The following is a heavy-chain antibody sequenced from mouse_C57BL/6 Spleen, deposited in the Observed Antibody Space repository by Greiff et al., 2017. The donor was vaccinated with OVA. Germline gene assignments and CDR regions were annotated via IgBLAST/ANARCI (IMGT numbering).Heavy chain of an antibody. D-gene: IGHD1-1*01. Sequence: EVKLQESGPVLVKPGASVKMSCKASGYTFTDYYMNWVKQSHGKSLEWIGVINPYNGGTSYNQKFKGKATLTVDKSSSTAYMELNSLTSEDSAVYYCARGSSRFYAMDYWGQGTSVTVSS. CDR3: ARGSSRFYAMDY. J-gene: IGHJ4*01. CDR2: INPYNGGT. CDR1: GYTFTDYY. V-gene: IGHV1-19*01.